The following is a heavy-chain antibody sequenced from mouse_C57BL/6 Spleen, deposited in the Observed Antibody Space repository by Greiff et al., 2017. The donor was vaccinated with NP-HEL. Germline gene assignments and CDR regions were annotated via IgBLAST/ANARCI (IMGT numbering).Heavy chain of an antibody. D-gene: IGHD2-3*01. CDR1: GFTFSSYA. CDR3: ARGDGDDYFDY. J-gene: IGHJ2*01. Sequence: EVQLVESGGGLVKPGGSLKLSCAASGFTFSSYAMSWVRQTPEKRLEWVATISDGGSYTYYPDNVKGRFTISRDNAKNNLYLQMSHLKSEDTAMYYCARGDGDDYFDYWGQGTTLTVSS. CDR2: ISDGGSYT. V-gene: IGHV5-4*01.